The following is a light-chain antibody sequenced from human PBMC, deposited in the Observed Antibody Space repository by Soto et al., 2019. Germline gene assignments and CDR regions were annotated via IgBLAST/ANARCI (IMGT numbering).Light chain of an antibody. J-gene: IGKJ1*01. CDR3: QQYGISPWT. CDR1: ESAMNNY. CDR2: GAS. Sequence: EIVLTQSPGTLSLSPGERATLSCRASESAMNNYLAWYQHKAGQAPRLLIYGASSRATGIPDKFSGSASGTDFTLTISRLEPEDFAVYYCQQYGISPWTFGQGTKVEIK. V-gene: IGKV3-20*01.